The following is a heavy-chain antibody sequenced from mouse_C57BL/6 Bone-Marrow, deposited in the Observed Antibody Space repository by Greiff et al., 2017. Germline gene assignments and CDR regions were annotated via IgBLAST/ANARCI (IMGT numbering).Heavy chain of an antibody. D-gene: IGHD1-1*01. J-gene: IGHJ4*01. CDR3: ATSRYYYGSSLYYYAMDY. Sequence: VQLQQPGTELVKPGASVKLSCKASGYTFTSYWMHWVKQRPGQGLEWIGNINPSNGGTNYNEKFKSKATLTVDKSSSTAYMHLSSLTSEDSAVYYSATSRYYYGSSLYYYAMDYWGQGTSVTVSS. CDR1: GYTFTSYW. V-gene: IGHV1-53*01. CDR2: INPSNGGT.